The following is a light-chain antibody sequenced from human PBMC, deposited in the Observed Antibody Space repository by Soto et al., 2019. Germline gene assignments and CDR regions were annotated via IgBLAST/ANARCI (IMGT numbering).Light chain of an antibody. CDR1: QSISTD. Sequence: IAMTQSPATLSVSPRERATLSCRATQSISTDLAWYHQIPAQPPRLLIYSASTTPTGSPASIFGSGSGSEFTLTISGLQSEDFSTFYCQQRHYWPLTFGPGTRLEIK. J-gene: IGKJ2*01. CDR2: SAS. CDR3: QQRHYWPLT. V-gene: IGKV3-15*01.